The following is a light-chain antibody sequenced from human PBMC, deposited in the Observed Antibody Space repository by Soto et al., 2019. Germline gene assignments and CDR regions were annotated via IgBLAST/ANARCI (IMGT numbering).Light chain of an antibody. Sequence: EIVMTQSPVTLSVSPGGRATLSCRASQSISDTLAWYQQKPGQAPRLLIHGACTRATGFPARFSGSGSGTDFTLTISRLQSEDFAVYYCQQYNNLPWTFGQGTKVEIK. CDR3: QQYNNLPWT. CDR2: GAC. J-gene: IGKJ1*01. V-gene: IGKV3-15*01. CDR1: QSISDT.